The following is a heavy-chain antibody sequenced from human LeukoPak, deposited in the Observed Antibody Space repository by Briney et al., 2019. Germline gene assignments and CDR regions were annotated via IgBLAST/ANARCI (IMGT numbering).Heavy chain of an antibody. D-gene: IGHD1-26*01. CDR1: GGSISSSSYY. CDR3: AKSPPVGRENYYYYYGMDV. Sequence: PSETLSLTCTVSGGSISSSSYYWGWIRQPPGKGLEWIGCIYYSGSTYYNPSLKSRVTISVDTSKNQFSLKLSSVTAADTAVYYCAKSPPVGRENYYYYYGMDVWGQGTTVTVSS. J-gene: IGHJ6*02. CDR2: IYYSGST. V-gene: IGHV4-39*01.